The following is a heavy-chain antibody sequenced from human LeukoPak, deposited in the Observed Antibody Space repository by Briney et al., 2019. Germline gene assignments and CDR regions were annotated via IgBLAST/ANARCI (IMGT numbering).Heavy chain of an antibody. J-gene: IGHJ4*02. CDR2: TSGSGGSA. CDR3: AKGSDIRRTYYFDS. CDR1: GFTFSSYA. Sequence: GGSLRLSCAASGFTFSSYAMSWVRQAPGKGLEWVSGTSGSGGSAYYAGSVKGRFTISRDNSKNTLYLQMNSLRAEDTAIYYCAKGSDIRRTYYFDSWGQGTLVTVSS. V-gene: IGHV3-23*01. D-gene: IGHD2-21*01.